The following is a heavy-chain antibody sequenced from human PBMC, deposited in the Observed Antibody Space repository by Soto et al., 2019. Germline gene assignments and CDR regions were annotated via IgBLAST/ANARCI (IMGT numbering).Heavy chain of an antibody. Sequence: QVQLVQSGAEVKKPGASVRVSCEAYGYRFTTHYIHWVRQAPGQGLEWMGRMNVGTGGTTYAHKFQGRVTMTRDTSIRTAYLEVSSVKSVDTAMYYCARDGNFALRGYSFGFDFWGQGSLVTVSS. CDR3: ARDGNFALRGYSFGFDF. V-gene: IGHV1-2*06. D-gene: IGHD5-18*01. CDR2: MNVGTGGT. J-gene: IGHJ4*02. CDR1: GYRFTTHY.